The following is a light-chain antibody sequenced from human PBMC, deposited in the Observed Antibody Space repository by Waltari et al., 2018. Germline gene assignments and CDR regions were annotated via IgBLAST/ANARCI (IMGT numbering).Light chain of an antibody. CDR2: EVT. CDR1: SSDVGGYAY. Sequence: QSALTQPPSASGSPGQSATIPCTGTSSDVGGYAYVSWYQHHPDKAPKLMIYEVTKLPSVVPDRFSGSKSGNTASLTVSGLQAEDEADYYCSSYAGSNLWVFGGGTKLTVL. V-gene: IGLV2-8*01. J-gene: IGLJ3*02. CDR3: SSYAGSNLWV.